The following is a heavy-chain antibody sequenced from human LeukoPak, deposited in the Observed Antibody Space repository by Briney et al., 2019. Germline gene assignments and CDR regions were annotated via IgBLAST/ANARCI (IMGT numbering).Heavy chain of an antibody. CDR3: ARDLDYGDYTQPAYYFDY. V-gene: IGHV4-61*02. CDR2: IYTSGST. J-gene: IGHJ4*02. D-gene: IGHD4-17*01. CDR1: GGSISSGSYY. Sequence: PSETLSLTCTVSGGSISSGSYYWSWIRQPAGKGLEWIGRIYTSGSTNYNPSLKSRVTMSVDTSKNQFSLKLSSVTAADTAVYYCARDLDYGDYTQPAYYFDYWGQGTLVTVSS.